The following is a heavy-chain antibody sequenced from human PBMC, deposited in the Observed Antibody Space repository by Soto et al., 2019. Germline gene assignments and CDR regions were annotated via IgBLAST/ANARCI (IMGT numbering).Heavy chain of an antibody. Sequence: GGSLRLSCAASGFTFSSYSMNWVRQAPGKGLEWVSYISSSSSTIYYADSVKGRFTISRDNAKNSLYLQMNSLRDEDTAVYYCARVHISTGSGWYYGYWGQGTLVTVSS. CDR2: ISSSSSTI. CDR1: GFTFSSYS. J-gene: IGHJ4*02. V-gene: IGHV3-48*02. D-gene: IGHD6-19*01. CDR3: ARVHISTGSGWYYGY.